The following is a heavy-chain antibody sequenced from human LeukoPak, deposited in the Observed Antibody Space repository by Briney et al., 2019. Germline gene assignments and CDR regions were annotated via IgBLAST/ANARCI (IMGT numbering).Heavy chain of an antibody. D-gene: IGHD3-22*01. Sequence: SETLSLTCTVSGGSISSYYWSWIRQPPGKGLEWIGYIYYSGSTNYNPSLKSRVTISVDTSKNQFSLKLSSVTAADTAVYYCARDGDSSGFGNWFDPWGQGTLVTVSS. CDR1: GGSISSYY. CDR2: IYYSGST. J-gene: IGHJ5*02. V-gene: IGHV4-59*01. CDR3: ARDGDSSGFGNWFDP.